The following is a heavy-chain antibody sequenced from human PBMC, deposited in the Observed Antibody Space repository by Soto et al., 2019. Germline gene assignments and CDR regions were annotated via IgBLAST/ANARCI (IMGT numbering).Heavy chain of an antibody. CDR1: GFSFNTYE. J-gene: IGHJ4*02. V-gene: IGHV3-48*03. CDR2: ISSSGSTI. Sequence: EVQLVESGGGLVQPGGSLRLSCAASGFSFNTYEMNWVRQAPGKGLEWVSYISSSGSTIYYADSVKGRFSVSRENGKKSLYLQMNSLRAEDKAVYYCAYGGRCDYWGQGTQVTVSS. CDR3: AYGGRCDY. D-gene: IGHD1-26*01.